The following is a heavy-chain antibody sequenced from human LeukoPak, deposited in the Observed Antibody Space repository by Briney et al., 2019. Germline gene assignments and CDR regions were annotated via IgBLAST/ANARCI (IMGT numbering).Heavy chain of an antibody. J-gene: IGHJ5*02. CDR3: ARDRPVIAATTENWFDP. D-gene: IGHD6-13*01. CDR1: GGPFSSYA. V-gene: IGHV1-69*06. CDR2: VIPIFGTA. Sequence: APGKGSCKAFGGPFSSYAISWGPQAPGQRVEWRGGVIPIFGTANYAQKFQGRVTITADKSTSTAYMELSSLRSEDTAVYYCARDRPVIAATTENWFDPWGQGTLVTVSS.